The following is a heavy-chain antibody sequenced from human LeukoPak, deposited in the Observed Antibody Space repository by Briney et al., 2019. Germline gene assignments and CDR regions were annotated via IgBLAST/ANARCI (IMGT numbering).Heavy chain of an antibody. CDR2: ISYDGSNK. CDR3: ARRGGGYDFDY. CDR1: GFTFSSYA. V-gene: IGHV3-30-3*01. D-gene: IGHD5-12*01. J-gene: IGHJ4*02. Sequence: GGSLRLSCAASGFTFSSYAMHWVRQAPGKGLEWVAVISYDGSNKYYADSVKGRFTISRDNSKNTLYLQMNSLRAEDTAVYYCARRGGGYDFDYWGQGTLVTVSS.